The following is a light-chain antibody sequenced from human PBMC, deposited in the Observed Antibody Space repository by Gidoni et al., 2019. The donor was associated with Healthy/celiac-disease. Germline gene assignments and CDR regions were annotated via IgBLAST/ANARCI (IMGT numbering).Light chain of an antibody. CDR2: GKS. J-gene: IGLJ2*01. Sequence: VSVALGQTVRITCQGDSLRSYYASWYQQTAGQAPVLVIYGKSNRPSGIPDRFSGSSSGNTASLTITGAQAEDEADYYCSSRDSSGNHVVFGGGTKLTVL. CDR1: SLRSYY. V-gene: IGLV3-19*01. CDR3: SSRDSSGNHVV.